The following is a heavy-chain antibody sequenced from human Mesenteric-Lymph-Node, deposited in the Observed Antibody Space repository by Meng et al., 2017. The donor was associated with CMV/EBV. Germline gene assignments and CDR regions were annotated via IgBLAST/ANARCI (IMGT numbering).Heavy chain of an antibody. CDR3: ARSPTCSSTSCYTDLFRYYFDY. CDR2: IKQDGSEK. J-gene: IGHJ4*02. Sequence: GESLKISCGASGFTFSSYWMSWVRQAPGKGLEWVANIKQDGSEKYYVDSVKGRFTISRDNAKNSLYLQMNSLRAEDTAVYYCARSPTCSSTSCYTDLFRYYFDYWGQGTLVTVSS. V-gene: IGHV3-7*01. D-gene: IGHD2-2*02. CDR1: GFTFSSYW.